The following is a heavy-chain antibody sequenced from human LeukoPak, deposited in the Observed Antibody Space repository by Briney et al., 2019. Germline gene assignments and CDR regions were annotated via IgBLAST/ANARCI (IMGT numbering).Heavy chain of an antibody. Sequence: GRSLRLSCAASGFTFDDYAMHWVRQAPGKGLEWVSSISTSSSYIYYADSVKGRFTISRDNAKNSLYLQMNSLRAEDTAVYYCARSGWFGELGFDYWGQGTLVTVSS. CDR1: GFTFDDYA. CDR2: ISTSSSYI. D-gene: IGHD3-10*01. J-gene: IGHJ4*02. V-gene: IGHV3-21*01. CDR3: ARSGWFGELGFDY.